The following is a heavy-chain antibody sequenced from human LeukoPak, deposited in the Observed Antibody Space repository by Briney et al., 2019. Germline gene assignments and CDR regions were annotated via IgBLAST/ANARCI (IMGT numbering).Heavy chain of an antibody. J-gene: IGHJ4*02. CDR2: ISYDGSNK. Sequence: GGSLRLSCAASGFTFSSYAMHWVRQAPGKGLEWVAVISYDGSNKYYADSVKGRFTISRDNSKNTLYLQMNSLRAEDTAVYYCAKENPVGGTNYFDYWGQGTLVTVSS. CDR1: GFTFSSYA. V-gene: IGHV3-30-3*01. CDR3: AKENPVGGTNYFDY. D-gene: IGHD1-26*01.